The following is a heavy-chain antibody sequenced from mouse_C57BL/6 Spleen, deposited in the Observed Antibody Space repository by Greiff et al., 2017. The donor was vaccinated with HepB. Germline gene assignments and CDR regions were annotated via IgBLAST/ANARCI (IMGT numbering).Heavy chain of an antibody. CDR3: AREAYYYGSSPRWYFDV. Sequence: VQLQESGAELARPGASVKLSCKASGYTFTSYGISWVKQRTGQGLEWIGEIYPRSGNTYYNEKFKGKATLTADKSSSTAYMELRSLTSEDSAVYFCAREAYYYGSSPRWYFDVWGTGTTVTVSS. CDR2: IYPRSGNT. D-gene: IGHD1-1*01. J-gene: IGHJ1*03. V-gene: IGHV1-81*01. CDR1: GYTFTSYG.